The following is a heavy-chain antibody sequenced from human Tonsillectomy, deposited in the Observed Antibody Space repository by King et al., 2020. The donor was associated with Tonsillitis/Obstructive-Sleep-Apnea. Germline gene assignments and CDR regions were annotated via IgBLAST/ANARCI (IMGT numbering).Heavy chain of an antibody. V-gene: IGHV3-43*02. CDR2: ISGDGGST. CDR1: GFIFDDYA. J-gene: IGHJ6*04. D-gene: IGHD2-2*01. CDR3: AGGYCSSTSCYFSMDV. Sequence: VQLVESGGGVVQPGGSLRLSCAASGFIFDDYAMHWVRQVPGKGLEWVSLISGDGGSTYYADSVKGRFTISRDNSKNSLYLQMNSLRTEDTALYYCAGGYCSSTSCYFSMDVWGKGTTVTVSS.